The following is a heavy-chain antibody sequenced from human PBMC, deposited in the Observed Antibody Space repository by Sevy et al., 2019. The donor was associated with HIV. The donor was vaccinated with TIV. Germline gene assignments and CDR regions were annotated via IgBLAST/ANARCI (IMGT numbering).Heavy chain of an antibody. J-gene: IGHJ6*02. CDR3: ARDNLALDV. CDR1: GFTLSNNH. Sequence: QLGGSLRLSCAASGFTLSNNHMHWVRQAPGKGLEWVAAMWYDGSNEYYADSVKGRFTISRDNSKNTLDLQMNSLRAEDTAVYYCARDNLALDVWGQGTTVTVSS. CDR2: MWYDGSNE. V-gene: IGHV3-33*01.